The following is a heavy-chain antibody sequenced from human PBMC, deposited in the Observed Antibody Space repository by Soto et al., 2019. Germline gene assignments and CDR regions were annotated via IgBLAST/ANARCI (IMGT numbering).Heavy chain of an antibody. Sequence: SETMRLTCTFGGGNVSSGRCYWSWIRQPPGKGPEWIGYIYYSGGTNYNPSRKSRVTISVDTSKYQFSLKLRSVTAADTAVYYCASQQWLANEIIGAYWGQGILVTFSS. CDR3: ASQQWLANEIIGAY. V-gene: IGHV4-61*01. J-gene: IGHJ4*02. CDR2: IYYSGGT. CDR1: GGNVSSGRCY. D-gene: IGHD6-19*01.